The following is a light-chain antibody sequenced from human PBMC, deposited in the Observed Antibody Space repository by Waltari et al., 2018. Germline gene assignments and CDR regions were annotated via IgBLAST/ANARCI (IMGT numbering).Light chain of an antibody. Sequence: DVVMTQSPLSLPVTLGQPASISCRSSQSLVHSDGNTYLNWFQQRPGHSPRRLIYKVSSRDSGVPDRFSGSGSGTDFTLKISRVEAEDVGVYYCMQGTHWPWTFGQGTKVDIK. V-gene: IGKV2-30*02. CDR2: KVS. J-gene: IGKJ1*01. CDR3: MQGTHWPWT. CDR1: QSLVHSDGNTY.